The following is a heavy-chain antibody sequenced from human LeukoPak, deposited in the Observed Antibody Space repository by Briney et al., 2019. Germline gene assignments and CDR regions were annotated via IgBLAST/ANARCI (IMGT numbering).Heavy chain of an antibody. CDR3: ASALRGCSGGSCYSTALYYFDY. D-gene: IGHD2-15*01. J-gene: IGHJ4*02. Sequence: ASVTVSYKASGYTFTSYDINWVRQATGQGLEWMGWMNPNSGNTGYAQKFQGRVTMTRNTSITTAYMELSSLRSEDTAVYYCASALRGCSGGSCYSTALYYFDYWGQGTLVTVSS. CDR2: MNPNSGNT. V-gene: IGHV1-8*01. CDR1: GYTFTSYD.